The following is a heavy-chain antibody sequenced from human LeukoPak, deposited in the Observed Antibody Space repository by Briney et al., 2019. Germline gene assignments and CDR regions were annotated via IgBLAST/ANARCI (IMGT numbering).Heavy chain of an antibody. D-gene: IGHD3-10*01. CDR2: ISAYNGNT. CDR3: ARVLFAVRWFGESISPYGMDV. J-gene: IGHJ6*02. Sequence: ASVKVSCKASGYTFTSYGISWVRQAPGQGLEWMGWISAYNGNTNYAQKLQGRVTMTTDTSTSTAYMELRSLRSDDTAVYYCARVLFAVRWFGESISPYGMDVWGQGTTVTVSS. CDR1: GYTFTSYG. V-gene: IGHV1-18*01.